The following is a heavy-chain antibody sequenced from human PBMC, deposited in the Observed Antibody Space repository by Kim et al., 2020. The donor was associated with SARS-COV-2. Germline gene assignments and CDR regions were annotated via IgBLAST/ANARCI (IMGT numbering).Heavy chain of an antibody. D-gene: IGHD6-19*01. CDR2: LTGSGATT. J-gene: IGHJ4*02. CDR3: AKGSGAVAGRMV. CDR1: GFTFSTYP. Sequence: GGSLRLSCVASGFTFSTYPIIWVRQAPGKGLDWVSGLTGSGATTYYADSVRGRFTISRDNSKNTLYLQMNSLRVEDTAVYYCAKGSGAVAGRMVWGQGTLVTVSS. V-gene: IGHV3-23*01.